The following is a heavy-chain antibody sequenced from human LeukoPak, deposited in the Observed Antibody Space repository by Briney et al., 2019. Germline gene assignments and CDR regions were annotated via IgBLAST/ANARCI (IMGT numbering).Heavy chain of an antibody. Sequence: PGGSLRLSCAATGFTFSTYGMHWVRQVPGKGLEWVAVIWSDGNNKFYADSVKGRFTFSRDNSRNTLSLQMNSLRAEDTAVYYCVKERGPFDAFDIWGQGTVVTVSS. V-gene: IGHV3-33*06. CDR2: IWSDGNNK. J-gene: IGHJ3*02. CDR3: VKERGPFDAFDI. CDR1: GFTFSTYG.